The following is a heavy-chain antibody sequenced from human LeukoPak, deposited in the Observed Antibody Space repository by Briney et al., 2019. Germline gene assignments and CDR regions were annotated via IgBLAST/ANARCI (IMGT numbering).Heavy chain of an antibody. CDR3: AKDQYCSSTTCYWGIFDY. J-gene: IGHJ4*02. V-gene: IGHV3-23*01. Sequence: PGGSLRLSCAASGFTFSSYAMSWVRQAPGKGLEWVSAISGGGDSTYYADSVKGRFTISRDNSKNALYLQMNSLRAEDTAIYYCAKDQYCSSTTCYWGIFDYWGQGTLVTVSS. CDR1: GFTFSSYA. D-gene: IGHD2-2*01. CDR2: ISGGGDST.